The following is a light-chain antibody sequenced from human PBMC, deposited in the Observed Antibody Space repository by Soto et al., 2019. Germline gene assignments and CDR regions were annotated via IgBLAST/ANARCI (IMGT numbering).Light chain of an antibody. CDR3: QHYGSSRT. J-gene: IGKJ4*01. CDR1: QSVSSSY. Sequence: EIVLTKAPGTLSLSPWERATLSCRASQSVSSSYLAWYQQKPGQAPRPLIDGASSRATGIPERFGGSGSATDFTIIISRLEPEDFVVYCCQHYGSSRTFGGGTKVDIK. CDR2: GAS. V-gene: IGKV3-20*01.